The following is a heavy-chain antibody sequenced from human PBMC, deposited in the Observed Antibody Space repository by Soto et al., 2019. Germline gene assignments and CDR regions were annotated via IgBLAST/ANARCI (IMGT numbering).Heavy chain of an antibody. CDR3: AGVVWFRGRDV. D-gene: IGHD2-15*01. V-gene: IGHV6-1*01. CDR2: TYYRSKWIH. Sequence: SQTLSLTCDISGDSVSSSSAAWNWIRQSPSRGLEWLGRTYYRSKWIHEYTVSMESRITINPDTSKNQFSLHIYSVTPEDTAVYYCAGVVWFRGRDVWGQATPVSVSS. J-gene: IGHJ6*02. CDR1: GDSVSSSSAA.